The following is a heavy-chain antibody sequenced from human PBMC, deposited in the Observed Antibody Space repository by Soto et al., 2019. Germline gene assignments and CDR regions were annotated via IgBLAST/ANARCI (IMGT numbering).Heavy chain of an antibody. Sequence: GGSLRLSCAASGFTFSSYNMNWVRQAPGKGLEWVSSISSSSTYIYYADSVKGRFTITRDNAKNTLYLQMSSLRVEDTAVYYCAKKGRSGFLEWLLYDAFDIWGQGTMVTVSS. CDR2: ISSSSTYI. V-gene: IGHV3-21*04. D-gene: IGHD3-3*01. CDR3: AKKGRSGFLEWLLYDAFDI. J-gene: IGHJ3*02. CDR1: GFTFSSYN.